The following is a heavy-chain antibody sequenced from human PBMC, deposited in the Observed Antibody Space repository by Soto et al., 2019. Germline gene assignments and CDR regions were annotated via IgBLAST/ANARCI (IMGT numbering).Heavy chain of an antibody. Sequence: PTWKGLEGIGSIYYSGSTYYNPSLKSRVTISVDTSKNQFSLKLSSVTAADTAVYYCASGYSGYDRNFDYWGQGTLVTVSS. CDR3: ASGYSGYDRNFDY. D-gene: IGHD5-12*01. CDR2: IYYSGST. J-gene: IGHJ4*02. V-gene: IGHV4-39*01.